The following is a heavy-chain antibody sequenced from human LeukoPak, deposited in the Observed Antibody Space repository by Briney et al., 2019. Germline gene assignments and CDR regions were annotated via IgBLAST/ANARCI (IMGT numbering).Heavy chain of an antibody. V-gene: IGHV7-4-1*02. CDR1: GYTFTSYA. J-gene: IGHJ4*02. CDR3: ARDSVYYDMSRGPRFDY. CDR2: INTNTGNP. D-gene: IGHD3-22*01. Sequence: GASVTVSCTASGYTFTSYAMNWVRQAPGQGLEWMGWINTNTGNPTYAQGFTGRFVFSLDTSVSTAYLQISSLKAEDTAVYYCARDSVYYDMSRGPRFDYWGQGTLVTVSS.